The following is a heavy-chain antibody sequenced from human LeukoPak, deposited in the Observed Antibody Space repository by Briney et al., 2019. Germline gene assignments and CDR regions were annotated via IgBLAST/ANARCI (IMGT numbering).Heavy chain of an antibody. J-gene: IGHJ4*02. CDR1: GFTFSSYA. Sequence: GGSLRLSCAASGFTFSSYAMHWVRQAPGKGLEWVAVISYDGSNKYYADSVKGRFTISRDNSKNTLYLQMNSLRAEDTAVYYCARSDCSGGSCCGESFDYWGQGTLVTVSS. D-gene: IGHD2-15*01. CDR3: ARSDCSGGSCCGESFDY. CDR2: ISYDGSNK. V-gene: IGHV3-30-3*01.